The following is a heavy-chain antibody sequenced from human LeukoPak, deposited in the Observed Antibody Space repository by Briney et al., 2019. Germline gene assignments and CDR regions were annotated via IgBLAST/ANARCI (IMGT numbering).Heavy chain of an antibody. J-gene: IGHJ6*02. CDR1: GFAFSSYA. D-gene: IGHD3-3*01. CDR2: ISGSGGST. V-gene: IGHV3-23*01. CDR3: AKVSVWSGYYSGMDV. Sequence: PGGSLRLSCAASGFAFSSYAMSWVRQAPGKGLEWVSAISGSGGSTYYADSVKGRFTVSRDNSKNTLYLQMNSLRAEDTAVYHCAKVSVWSGYYSGMDVWGQGTTVTVSS.